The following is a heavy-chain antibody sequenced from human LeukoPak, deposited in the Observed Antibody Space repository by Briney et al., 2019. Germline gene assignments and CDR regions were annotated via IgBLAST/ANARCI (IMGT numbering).Heavy chain of an antibody. D-gene: IGHD3-22*01. CDR3: AKDVRPYYYDSSGLDY. V-gene: IGHV3-48*01. J-gene: IGHJ4*02. Sequence: PGGSLRLSCAASGFTFSGYSMNWVRQAPGKGLEWVSYISSSSSPIYYADSVKGRFTISRDNAKNSLYLQMNSLRAEDTAVYYCAKDVRPYYYDSSGLDYWGQGTLVTVSS. CDR2: ISSSSSPI. CDR1: GFTFSGYS.